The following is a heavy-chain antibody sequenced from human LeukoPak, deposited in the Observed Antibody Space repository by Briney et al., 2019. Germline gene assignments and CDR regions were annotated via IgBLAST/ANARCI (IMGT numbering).Heavy chain of an antibody. CDR2: INWNGGST. J-gene: IGHJ4*02. Sequence: PGGSLRLSCAASGFTFDGYDMGWVRQAPGKGLEWVSGINWNGGSTGYADSVKGRFTISRDNAKNSLYLQMNSLRAEDTAVYYCASQGELWFGELSDWGQGTLVTVSS. CDR1: GFTFDGYD. D-gene: IGHD3-10*01. V-gene: IGHV3-20*04. CDR3: ASQGELWFGELSD.